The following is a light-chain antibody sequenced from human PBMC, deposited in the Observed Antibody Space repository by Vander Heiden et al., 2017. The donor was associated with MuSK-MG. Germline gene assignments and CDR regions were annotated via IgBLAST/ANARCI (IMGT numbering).Light chain of an antibody. CDR3: AARDDSLVDHVSG. CDR1: ASNIARPD. CDR2: KTA. Sequence: QSALTQPASASGAPGQRVTISCSGSASNIARPDVSWYQFVPGTAPKLLIFKTAERPSGVPARFFGSRSGTSASLAISGLQSEDGATYFCAARDDSLVDHVSGFG. J-gene: IGLJ1*01. V-gene: IGLV1-44*01.